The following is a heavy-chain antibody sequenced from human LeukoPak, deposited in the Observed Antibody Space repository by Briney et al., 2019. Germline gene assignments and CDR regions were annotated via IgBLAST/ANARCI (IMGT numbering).Heavy chain of an antibody. Sequence: PGGSLRLSCAASGFTVSSNYMSWVRQAPGKGLEWVSVIYSGGSTYYADSVKGRFTISRDNSKNTLYLQMNSLRAEDTAVYYCARDLGYCGGDCYETWGQGTLVTVSS. CDR1: GFTVSSNY. J-gene: IGHJ5*02. V-gene: IGHV3-66*01. D-gene: IGHD2-21*02. CDR2: IYSGGST. CDR3: ARDLGYCGGDCYET.